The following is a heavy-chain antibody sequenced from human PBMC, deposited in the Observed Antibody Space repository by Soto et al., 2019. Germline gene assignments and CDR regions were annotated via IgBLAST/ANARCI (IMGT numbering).Heavy chain of an antibody. CDR3: AREREPRLSDH. D-gene: IGHD6-6*01. V-gene: IGHV3-7*03. Sequence: EVQLVESGGGLVQLGGSLRLSCATSGFTFKRFWMNWVRQAQGKGLEWVATIKGDGSEKQYADAVKGRFTVSRDNAKNLVYLQMDSLRAEDTALYYCAREREPRLSDHWGQGTLVTVSS. J-gene: IGHJ4*02. CDR2: IKGDGSEK. CDR1: GFTFKRFW.